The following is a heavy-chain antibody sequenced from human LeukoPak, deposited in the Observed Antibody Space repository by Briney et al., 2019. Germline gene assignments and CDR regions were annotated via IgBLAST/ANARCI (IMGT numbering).Heavy chain of an antibody. J-gene: IGHJ4*02. V-gene: IGHV3-30*02. CDR3: AKDRLGEVAAQIDY. CDR2: IRYDGSNK. Sequence: GGSLRLSCAASGFTFSSYGMHWVRQAPGKGLEWVAFIRYDGSNKYYADSVKGRFTISRDNSKNTLYLQMNSLRAEDTAVYYCAKDRLGEVAAQIDYWGQGTLVTVSS. CDR1: GFTFSSYG. D-gene: IGHD6-6*01.